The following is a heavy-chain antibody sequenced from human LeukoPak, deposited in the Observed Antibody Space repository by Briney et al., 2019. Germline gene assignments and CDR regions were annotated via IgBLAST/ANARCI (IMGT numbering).Heavy chain of an antibody. D-gene: IGHD3-22*01. CDR2: INHSGST. V-gene: IGHV4-34*01. Sequence: SETLSLTCAVYGGSFSGYYWSWIRQPPGKGLEWIGEINHSGSTNYNPSLKSRVTISVDTSKNQFSLKLSSVTAADTAVYYCARGLAYYYDSSGYLSTRKERRFDYWGQGTLVTVSS. J-gene: IGHJ4*02. CDR3: ARGLAYYYDSSGYLSTRKERRFDY. CDR1: GGSFSGYY.